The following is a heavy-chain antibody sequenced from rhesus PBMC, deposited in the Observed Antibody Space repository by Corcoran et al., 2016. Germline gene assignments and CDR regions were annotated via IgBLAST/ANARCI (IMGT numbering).Heavy chain of an antibody. CDR3: ARDGDYNIWTGYYFDY. V-gene: IGHV4S10*01. CDR1: GGSIRDSYR. J-gene: IGHJ4*01. CDR2: INGRSKRT. D-gene: IGHD3-3*01. Sequence: QVQLQESGPGVVKPSETLSLTCAVSGGSIRDSYRWSWIRQPPGKGLERIGYINGRSKRTNYNPTLKSRVTITKDMAKNQFYLKLSSVTAADTAVYYCARDGDYNIWTGYYFDYWGQGVLVTVSS.